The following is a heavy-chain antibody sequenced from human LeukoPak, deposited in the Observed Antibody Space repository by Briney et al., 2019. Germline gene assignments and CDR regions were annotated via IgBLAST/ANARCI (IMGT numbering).Heavy chain of an antibody. CDR2: IYYSGST. Sequence: SETLSLTCTVSGGSISSDDYYWSWIRQHPGKGLEWVGYIYYSGSTYYNPSLKSRVTISVDTSKNQFSLRLSSVTAADTAVYYCARGTSGWPVDYWGQGTLVTVSS. V-gene: IGHV4-31*03. CDR1: GGSISSDDYY. CDR3: ARGTSGWPVDY. D-gene: IGHD6-19*01. J-gene: IGHJ4*02.